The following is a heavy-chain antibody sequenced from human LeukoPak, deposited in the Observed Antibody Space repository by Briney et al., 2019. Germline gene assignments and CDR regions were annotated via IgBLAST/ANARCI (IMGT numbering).Heavy chain of an antibody. V-gene: IGHV3-53*01. J-gene: IGHJ4*02. CDR3: ARGDGYNFFDY. CDR1: GFSVTNNY. D-gene: IGHD5-24*01. CDR2: FYVGGAT. Sequence: GGSLRLSCAASGFSVTNNYMRWVRQAPGKGLEWVSVFYVGGATYYSDSVKGRFTISRDNSENTLYLQMKRLRAEDTAVYYCARGDGYNFFDYWGQGTLLSVSS.